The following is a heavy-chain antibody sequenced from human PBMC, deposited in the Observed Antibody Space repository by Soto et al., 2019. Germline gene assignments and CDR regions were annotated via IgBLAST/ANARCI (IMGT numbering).Heavy chain of an antibody. CDR3: VGGSWFD. D-gene: IGHD2-15*01. J-gene: IGHJ4*02. CDR1: GYSFEDYS. Sequence: VQLVESGGDMVQPGRSLKLSCVGSGYSFEDYSMHWVRQAPGKGLEWVSGISWNGNFTGYADSVKGRFTISRDNAKNSLFLQMRSLSLEDTALYYCVGGSWFDWGQGTLVTVSS. CDR2: ISWNGNFT. V-gene: IGHV3-9*01.